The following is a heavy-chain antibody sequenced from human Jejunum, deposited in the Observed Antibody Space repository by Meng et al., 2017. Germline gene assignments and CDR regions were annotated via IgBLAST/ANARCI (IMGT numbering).Heavy chain of an antibody. CDR2: ITTSSSKI. CDR3: ARELQLGY. J-gene: IGHJ4*02. CDR1: GFTFSIYS. Sequence: EVESVESGGGLVKPGGSLGLSCAASGFTFSIYSMNWVRQAPGKGLEWVSSITTSSSKIYYADSVKGRFTISRDDAKNSLYLQMNSLRAEDTAVYYCARELQLGYWGQGTLVTVSS. V-gene: IGHV3-21*01. D-gene: IGHD5-24*01.